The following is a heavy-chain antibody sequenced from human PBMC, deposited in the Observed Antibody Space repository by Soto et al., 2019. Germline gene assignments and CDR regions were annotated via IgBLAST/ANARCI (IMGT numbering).Heavy chain of an antibody. D-gene: IGHD2-2*01. V-gene: IGHV3-13*05. CDR1: GFTFSSYD. CDR2: IGTAGDP. J-gene: IGHJ4*02. Sequence: VQLVESGGGLVQPGGSLRLSCAASGFTFSSYDMHWVRQATGKGLEWVSAIGTAGDPYYPGSVKGRFTISRENAKNTLYLQMNSLRVEDTAVYYCARGPSSLTRFDYWGQGTLVTVSS. CDR3: ARGPSSLTRFDY.